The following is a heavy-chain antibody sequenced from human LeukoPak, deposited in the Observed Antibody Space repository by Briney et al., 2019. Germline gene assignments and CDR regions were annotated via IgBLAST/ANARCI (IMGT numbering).Heavy chain of an antibody. J-gene: IGHJ4*02. CDR3: ACTYDILTGYDY. D-gene: IGHD3-9*01. CDR1: GYTFTGYY. CDR2: INPNSGGT. Sequence: APVKVSCKASGYTFTGYYMHWVRQAPGQGLEWMGWINPNSGGTNYAQKFQGRVTMTRDTSISTAYMELSRLRSDDTAVYYCACTYDILTGYDYWGQGTLVTVSS. V-gene: IGHV1-2*02.